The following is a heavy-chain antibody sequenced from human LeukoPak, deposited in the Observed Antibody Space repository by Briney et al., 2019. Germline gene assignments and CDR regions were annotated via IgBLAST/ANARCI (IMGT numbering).Heavy chain of an antibody. V-gene: IGHV1-8*01. CDR1: GYTFTSYD. D-gene: IGHD6-13*01. J-gene: IGHJ5*02. Sequence: GASVKVSCKASGYTFTSYDINWVRQATGQGLEWMGWMNPNSGNTGYAQKFQGRVTMTRNTSISTAYMELSRLRSDDTAVYYCARVKQQLAPTLNNWFDPWGQGTLVTVSS. CDR3: ARVKQQLAPTLNNWFDP. CDR2: MNPNSGNT.